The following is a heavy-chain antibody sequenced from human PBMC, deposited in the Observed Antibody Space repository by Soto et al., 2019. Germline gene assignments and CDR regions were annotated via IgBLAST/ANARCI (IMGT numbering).Heavy chain of an antibody. V-gene: IGHV4-59*01. CDR1: GGSISSYY. CDR3: ARDPLGTRGYYYYGMDV. J-gene: IGHJ6*02. CDR2: IYYSGST. D-gene: IGHD7-27*01. Sequence: QVQLQESGPGLVKPSETLSLTCTVSGGSISSYYWSWIRQPPGKGLEWIGYIYYSGSTNYNPSLKSRVTLSVDTSKNQFSLKLSSVTAADTAVYYCARDPLGTRGYYYYGMDVWGQGTTVTVSS.